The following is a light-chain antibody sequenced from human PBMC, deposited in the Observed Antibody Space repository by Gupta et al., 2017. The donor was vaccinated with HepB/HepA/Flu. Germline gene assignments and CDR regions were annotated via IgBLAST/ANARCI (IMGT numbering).Light chain of an antibody. Sequence: HSVLQQPPSVSGASRQRATISCTRNSSNIGAGYDVHWSQHLPGTAPKLLIYRNNNRPSGGPALSSGSTSATSASTAITRLLAEDEGEYDDHSYDNNLSSTIWVFGGGTKLTV. CDR1: SSNIGAGYD. J-gene: IGLJ3*02. V-gene: IGLV1-40*01. CDR2: RNN. CDR3: HSYDNNLSSTIWV.